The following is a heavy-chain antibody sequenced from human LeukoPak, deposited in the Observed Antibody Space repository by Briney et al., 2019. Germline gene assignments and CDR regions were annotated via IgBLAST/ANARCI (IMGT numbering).Heavy chain of an antibody. CDR2: ISSSSSYL. Sequence: GGSLRLSCAASRFTFNKYGMHWVRQAPGKGLEWVSSISSSSSYLYYADSVKGRFTISRDNAKNSLYLQMNSLRADDTAVYYCARFAAGGSYYYYMDVWGKGTTVTVSS. D-gene: IGHD6-25*01. CDR3: ARFAAGGSYYYYMDV. J-gene: IGHJ6*03. CDR1: RFTFNKYG. V-gene: IGHV3-21*01.